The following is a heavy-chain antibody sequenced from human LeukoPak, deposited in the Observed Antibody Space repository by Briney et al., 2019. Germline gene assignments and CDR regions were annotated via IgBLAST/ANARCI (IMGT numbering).Heavy chain of an antibody. V-gene: IGHV3-48*02. CDR1: GFTFIRYS. J-gene: IGHJ4*02. D-gene: IGHD1-26*01. Sequence: GGSLRLSCAASGFTFIRYSMNWVRQAPGKGLEWVSYISNNNSTIYYADSVKGRFTISRDNAKNSLYLQMNSLRDEDTAVYYCARSGSHDYWGQGTLVTVSS. CDR3: ARSGSHDY. CDR2: ISNNNSTI.